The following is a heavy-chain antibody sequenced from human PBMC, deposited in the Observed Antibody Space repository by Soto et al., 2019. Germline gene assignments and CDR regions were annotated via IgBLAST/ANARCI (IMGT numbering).Heavy chain of an antibody. CDR3: AKGYSITIFGVVSAFDY. V-gene: IGHV3-23*01. CDR1: GFTFSSYA. Sequence: GGSLRLSCAASGFTFSSYAMSWVRQAPGKGLEWVSAISGSGGSTYYADSVKGRFTISRDNSKNTLYLQMNSLRAEDTAVYYCAKGYSITIFGVVSAFDYWGQGTLVTVSS. D-gene: IGHD3-3*01. CDR2: ISGSGGST. J-gene: IGHJ4*02.